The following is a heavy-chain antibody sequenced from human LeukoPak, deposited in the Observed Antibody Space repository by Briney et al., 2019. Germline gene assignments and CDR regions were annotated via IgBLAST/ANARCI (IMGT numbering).Heavy chain of an antibody. CDR3: ARAGSRDFWYYFDY. J-gene: IGHJ4*02. V-gene: IGHV3-7*01. CDR1: GFPFSSHW. Sequence: PGGSLRLSCAASGFPFSSHWLSWFRQSPGRGLEWVAHINSDGSEKNYVDSVKGRFTISRDNARNSPYLQMNSLRAEDTAVYYCARAGSRDFWYYFDYWGQGTLVTVSS. CDR2: INSDGSEK. D-gene: IGHD3-3*01.